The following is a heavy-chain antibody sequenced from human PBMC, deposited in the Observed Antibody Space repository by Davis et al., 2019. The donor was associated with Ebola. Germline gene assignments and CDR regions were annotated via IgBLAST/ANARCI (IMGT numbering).Heavy chain of an antibody. J-gene: IGHJ5*02. V-gene: IGHV1-2*02. CDR2: INPNSGGT. CDR3: ARGGGYSYGYRFWFDP. D-gene: IGHD5-18*01. CDR1: GYTFTGYY. Sequence: ASVKVSCKASGYTFTGYYMHWVRQAPGQGLEWMGWINPNSGGTNYAQKFQGRVTMTRDTSISTAYMELSRLRSDDTAVYYCARGGGYSYGYRFWFDPWGQGTLVTVSS.